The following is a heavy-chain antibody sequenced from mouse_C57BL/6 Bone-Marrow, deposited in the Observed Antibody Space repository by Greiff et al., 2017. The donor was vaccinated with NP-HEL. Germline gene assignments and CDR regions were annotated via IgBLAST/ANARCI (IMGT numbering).Heavy chain of an antibody. Sequence: EVKLVESEGGLVQPGSSMKLSCTASGFTFSDYYMAWVRQVPEKGLEWVANINYDGSSTYYLDSLKSRFIISRDNAKNILYLQMSSLKSEDTATYYCARVGICYGRWYFDVWGTGTTVTVSS. CDR1: GFTFSDYY. V-gene: IGHV5-16*01. J-gene: IGHJ1*03. D-gene: IGHD1-1*01. CDR2: INYDGSST. CDR3: ARVGICYGRWYFDV.